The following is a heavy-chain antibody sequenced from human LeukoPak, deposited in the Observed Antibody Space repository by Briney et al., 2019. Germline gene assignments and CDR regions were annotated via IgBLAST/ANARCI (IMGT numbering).Heavy chain of an antibody. CDR3: ARDAQDYYGSGNTMGY. CDR1: GFTFSSYG. CDR2: ISYDGSNK. J-gene: IGHJ4*02. Sequence: GRSLRLSCAASGFTFSSYGMHWVRQAPGKGLEWVAVISYDGSNKYYADSVKGRFTISRDNSKNTLYLQMNSLRAEDTAVYYCARDAQDYYGSGNTMGYWGQGILVTVSS. V-gene: IGHV3-30*03. D-gene: IGHD3-10*01.